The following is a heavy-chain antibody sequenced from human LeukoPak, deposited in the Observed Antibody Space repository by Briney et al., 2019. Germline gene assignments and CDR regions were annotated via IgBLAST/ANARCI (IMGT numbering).Heavy chain of an antibody. V-gene: IGHV1-18*01. CDR3: ARGGPDYDILSGHYLGY. D-gene: IGHD3-9*01. Sequence: ASVKVSCRASGYTFTSFGITWARQAPGQGLEWMGWISAYNGNTNYAQKLQGRVTMTTETSTSTAYMELRSLTSGDTAIYYCARGGPDYDILSGHYLGYWGQGTLVTVSS. CDR2: ISAYNGNT. CDR1: GYTFTSFG. J-gene: IGHJ4*02.